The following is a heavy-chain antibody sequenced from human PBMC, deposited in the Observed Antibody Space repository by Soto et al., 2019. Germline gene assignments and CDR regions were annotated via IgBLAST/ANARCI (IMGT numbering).Heavy chain of an antibody. CDR3: ARERFGEADILPSNWFDP. CDR2: IIPMFGTA. V-gene: IGHV1-69*01. D-gene: IGHD3-10*01. J-gene: IGHJ5*02. Sequence: QVQLVQSGAEVKKPGSSVKVYCKASGGTFSSYAISWVRQAPGQGLEWMGGIIPMFGTANYAQKFQGRVTSTADESTSTAYMELGRLRYEDTAVYYCARERFGEADILPSNWFDPWGQGTLVTVSS. CDR1: GGTFSSYA.